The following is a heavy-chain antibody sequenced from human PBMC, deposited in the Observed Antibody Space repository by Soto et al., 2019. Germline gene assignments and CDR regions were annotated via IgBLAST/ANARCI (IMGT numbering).Heavy chain of an antibody. CDR3: AKEVVPAAIGGFYYYYMDV. CDR2: ISYDGSNK. Sequence: GGSLRLSCAASGFTFSSYGMHWVRQAPGKGLEWVAVISYDGSNKYYADSVKGRFTISRDNSKNTLYLQMNSLGAEDTAVYYCAKEVVPAAIGGFYYYYMDVWGKGTTVTVSS. J-gene: IGHJ6*03. V-gene: IGHV3-30*18. CDR1: GFTFSSYG. D-gene: IGHD2-2*02.